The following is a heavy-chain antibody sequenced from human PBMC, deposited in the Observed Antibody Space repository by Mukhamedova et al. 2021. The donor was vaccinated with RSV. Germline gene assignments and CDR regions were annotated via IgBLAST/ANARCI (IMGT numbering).Heavy chain of an antibody. J-gene: IGHJ5*02. CDR2: IIPIFGTA. Sequence: APGQGLEWMGGIIPIFGTANYAQKFQGRVTITADESTSTAYMELSSLRSEDTAVYYCAREIPNWFDPWGQGTLVTVS. V-gene: IGHV1-69*01. CDR3: AREIPNWFDP.